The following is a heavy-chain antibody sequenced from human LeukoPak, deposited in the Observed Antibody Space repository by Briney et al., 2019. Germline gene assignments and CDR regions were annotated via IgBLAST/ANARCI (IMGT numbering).Heavy chain of an antibody. CDR1: GFTFSSYE. Sequence: QPGGSLRLSCAASGFTFSSYEMNWVRQAPGKGLERVSYISSSGSTKYYADSVKGRFTISRDNAKNSLYLQMNSLRADDTAVYYCVREANWNYGYWGQGTLVTVSS. D-gene: IGHD1-7*01. J-gene: IGHJ4*02. CDR3: VREANWNYGY. V-gene: IGHV3-48*03. CDR2: ISSSGSTK.